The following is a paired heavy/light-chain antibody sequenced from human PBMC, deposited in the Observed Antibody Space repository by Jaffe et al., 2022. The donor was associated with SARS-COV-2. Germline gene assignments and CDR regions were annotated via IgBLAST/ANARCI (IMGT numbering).Heavy chain of an antibody. D-gene: IGHD2-8*01. CDR1: GGSISSSSHY. CDR3: ARVLAGGGQVLKYYFDY. CDR2: IYYSGSS. V-gene: IGHV4-39*01. Sequence: QVQLQESGPGLVKPSETLSLTCTVSGGSISSSSHYWGWIRQPPGKGLEWIGSIYYSGSSYYHPSLKSRVTMSVDTSKNQFSLKLSSVTASDTAVYYCARVLAGGGQVLKYYFDYWGQGTLVTVSS. J-gene: IGHJ4*02.
Light chain of an antibody. Sequence: QSVLTQPPSASGTPGQRVTISCSGSSSNIGSNTVNWYQQLPGTAPKLLIYSNYQRPSGVPDRFSGSKSGTSASLAISGLQSEDEADYYCAAWDDSLNGPVFGGGTKLTVL. CDR2: SNY. V-gene: IGLV1-44*01. J-gene: IGLJ3*02. CDR1: SSNIGSNT. CDR3: AAWDDSLNGPV.